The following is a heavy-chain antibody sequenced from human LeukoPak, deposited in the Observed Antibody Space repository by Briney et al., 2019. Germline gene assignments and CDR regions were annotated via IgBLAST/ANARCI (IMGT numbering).Heavy chain of an antibody. CDR1: GYTFTDFH. CDR3: ARPLRSTIISGTADY. J-gene: IGHJ4*02. CDR2: INPKSGVT. V-gene: IGHV1-2*02. Sequence: ASVKVSCKVSGYTFTDFHMHWLRQAPGQGPEWMGWINPKSGVTNYTAKFQDRVTLTRDTSISTAYMEMRRLRFDDTAVYYCARPLRSTIISGTADYWGQGAQVIVSS. D-gene: IGHD1-26*01.